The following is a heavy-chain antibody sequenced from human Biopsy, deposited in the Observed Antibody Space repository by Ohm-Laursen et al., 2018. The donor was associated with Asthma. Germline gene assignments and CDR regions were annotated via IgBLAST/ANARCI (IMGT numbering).Heavy chain of an antibody. D-gene: IGHD6-19*01. CDR1: GGSISSFY. V-gene: IGHV4-59*07. CDR3: VRAVRNEQWLAPFDY. Sequence: SDTLSLTCSVYGGSISSFYWSLIRQSPEKGLEWMGYVYWTGSTNYNPSLKSRVTMSVDTSKNRMFLELTSVTAADTAIYYCVRAVRNEQWLAPFDYWGQGKPVTVSS. J-gene: IGHJ4*02. CDR2: VYWTGST.